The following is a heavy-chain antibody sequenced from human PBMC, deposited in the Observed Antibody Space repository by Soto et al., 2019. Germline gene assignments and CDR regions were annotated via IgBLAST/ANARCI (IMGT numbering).Heavy chain of an antibody. Sequence: GGSLRLSCAASGLTLYDYYMSGILQAPGKGLEWVSYIGSSDNIIYYADSVKGRFTISRDNAKNSLYLQMNSLRAEDTAVYYCARDLGYYESSGYFDYWGQGTLVTVSS. D-gene: IGHD3-22*01. CDR1: GLTLYDYY. V-gene: IGHV3-11*01. CDR3: ARDLGYYESSGYFDY. CDR2: IGSSDNII. J-gene: IGHJ4*02.